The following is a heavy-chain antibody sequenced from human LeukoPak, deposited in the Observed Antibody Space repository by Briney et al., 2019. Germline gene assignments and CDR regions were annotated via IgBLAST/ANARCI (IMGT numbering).Heavy chain of an antibody. V-gene: IGHV4-30-2*01. CDR1: GGSISSGGYS. D-gene: IGHD5-12*01. J-gene: IGHJ3*02. CDR2: IYHSGST. CDR3: ARGGYSGFGDAFDI. Sequence: SQTLSLTCAVSGGSISSGGYSWSWIRQPPGKGLEWIGYIYHSGSTYYNPSLKSRVTISVDRSKNQFSLKLSSVTAADTAVYYCARGGYSGFGDAFDIWGQGTMVTVSS.